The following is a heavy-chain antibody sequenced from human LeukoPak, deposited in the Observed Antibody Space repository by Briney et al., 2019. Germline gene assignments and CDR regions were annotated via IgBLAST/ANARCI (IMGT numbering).Heavy chain of an antibody. CDR3: ARHYSSRLYYFDF. J-gene: IGHJ4*02. Sequence: PSETLSLTCTVSGGSINKSNSYWGWVRQPPGKGLEWIGSVYYSGDTYSNPSLKSRVFLSVDSSKNQLSLNLTSVTAADTAVYFCARHYSSRLYYFDFWGQGTLVTVSS. CDR2: VYYSGDT. CDR1: GGSINKSNSY. V-gene: IGHV4-39*01. D-gene: IGHD6-13*01.